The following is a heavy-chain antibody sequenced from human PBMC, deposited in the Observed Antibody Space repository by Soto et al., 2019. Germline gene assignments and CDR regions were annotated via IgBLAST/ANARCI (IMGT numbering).Heavy chain of an antibody. D-gene: IGHD6-13*01. J-gene: IGHJ3*02. CDR3: AKIIIAAAGTRAFDI. Sequence: GGSLRLSCAASGFTFSSYSMNWVRQAPGKGLEWVSSISSSSSYIYYADSVKGRFTISRDNAKNSLYLQMNSLRAEDTAVYYCAKIIIAAAGTRAFDIWGQGTMVTVS. CDR2: ISSSSSYI. V-gene: IGHV3-21*01. CDR1: GFTFSSYS.